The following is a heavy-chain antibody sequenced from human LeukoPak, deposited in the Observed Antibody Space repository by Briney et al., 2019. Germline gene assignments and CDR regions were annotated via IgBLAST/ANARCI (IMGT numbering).Heavy chain of an antibody. CDR1: GFTFSSSW. V-gene: IGHV3-7*03. J-gene: IGHJ4*02. CDR3: ARDLYNSASK. Sequence: GGSLKLSCAASGFTFSSSWMTWVRQAPGKGLEWVANIKQDGGEKYYVDSVKGRFTISRDNAKNSLYLQMNSLRAEDTAVYYCARDLYNSASKWGQGTLVTVSS. CDR2: IKQDGGEK. D-gene: IGHD6-25*01.